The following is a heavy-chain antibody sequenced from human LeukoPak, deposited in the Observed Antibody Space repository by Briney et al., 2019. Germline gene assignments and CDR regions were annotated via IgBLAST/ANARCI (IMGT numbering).Heavy chain of an antibody. D-gene: IGHD4-17*01. CDR2: INHSGYT. J-gene: IGHJ4*02. CDR1: GVSFDDYY. Sequence: SETLSLTCAVSGVSFDDYYWAWVRQTPGKGLEWIGEINHSGYTNDSPSLKSRVTLSIGTSRKQFSLNLRSVTVADAGIYYCTRMTTGHDYWGQGTLVTVSS. V-gene: IGHV4-34*01. CDR3: TRMTTGHDY.